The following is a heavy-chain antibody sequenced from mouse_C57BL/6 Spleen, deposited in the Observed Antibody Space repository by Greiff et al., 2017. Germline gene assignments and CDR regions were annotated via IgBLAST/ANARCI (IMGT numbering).Heavy chain of an antibody. J-gene: IGHJ1*03. CDR1: GFTFSSYT. D-gene: IGHD1-1*01. CDR3: ARCTTVGAPGYFDV. V-gene: IGHV5-9*01. CDR2: ISGGGGNT. Sequence: EVMLVESGGGLVKPGGSLKLSCAASGFTFSSYTMSWVRQTPEKRLEWVATISGGGGNTYYPDSVKGRYTISRDNANNTVYLQMSSLRAEDTAVYYCARCTTVGAPGYFDVWGTGPTVTVAS.